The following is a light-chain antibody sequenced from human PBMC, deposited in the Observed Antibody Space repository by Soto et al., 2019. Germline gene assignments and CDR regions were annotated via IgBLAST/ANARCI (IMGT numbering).Light chain of an antibody. CDR3: QQYDNWPWT. V-gene: IGKV1-5*01. CDR2: HAS. Sequence: DIQMTQSPSTLPASVGDRVTITCRASQSISNWLAWYQQKPGTAPKVLIYHASNLQSGVPSRFSGSGSGTDFTPTISSLQSEDFGVYFCQQYDNWPWTFGQGTKVDIK. J-gene: IGKJ1*01. CDR1: QSISNW.